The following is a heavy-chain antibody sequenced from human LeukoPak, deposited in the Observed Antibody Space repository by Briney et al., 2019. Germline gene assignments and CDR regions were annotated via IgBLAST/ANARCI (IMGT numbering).Heavy chain of an antibody. V-gene: IGHV3-11*05. CDR3: AREAYDSSGYPRYYFDY. CDR2: ISSSSYT. Sequence: GGSLRLSCAASGFTFSDYYMSWIRQAPGKGLEWVSYISSSSYTNYSDSVKGRFTISRDNAKNSLYLQMNSLRAEDTAVYYCAREAYDSSGYPRYYFDYWGQGTLVTVSS. CDR1: GFTFSDYY. J-gene: IGHJ4*02. D-gene: IGHD3-22*01.